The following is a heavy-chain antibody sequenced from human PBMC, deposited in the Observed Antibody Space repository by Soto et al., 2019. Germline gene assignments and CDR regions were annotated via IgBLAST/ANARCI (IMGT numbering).Heavy chain of an antibody. CDR1: GDTFTTYD. D-gene: IGHD1-26*01. Sequence: GASVKVSCKASGDTFTTYDINWVRQATGHGLEWMGWINPNSGNIGYAQRFQGRVTMTRDTAIRTAYMEVSSLRSDDTAVYYCARVPHLRGSYQDYWGQGTLVTVSS. V-gene: IGHV1-8*01. CDR3: ARVPHLRGSYQDY. J-gene: IGHJ4*02. CDR2: INPNSGNI.